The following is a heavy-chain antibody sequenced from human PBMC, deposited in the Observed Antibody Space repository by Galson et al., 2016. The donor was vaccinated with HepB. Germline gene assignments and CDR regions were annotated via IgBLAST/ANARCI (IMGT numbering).Heavy chain of an antibody. D-gene: IGHD3-3*01. Sequence: SLRLSCAASGFTFSIYEMNWVRQAPGKGLEWVSYISSSGRTISYADSVKGRFTISRDNANNSLYLQMNSLRGEDTAFYHCARFGYDLFDYWGQGTLVTVSS. CDR3: ARFGYDLFDY. V-gene: IGHV3-48*03. CDR2: ISSSGRTI. J-gene: IGHJ4*02. CDR1: GFTFSIYE.